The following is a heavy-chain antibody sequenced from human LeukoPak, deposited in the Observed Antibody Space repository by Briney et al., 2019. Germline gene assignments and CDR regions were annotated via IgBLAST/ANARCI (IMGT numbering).Heavy chain of an antibody. V-gene: IGHV3-21*01. CDR1: GFTFSSYS. Sequence: GGSLRLSCAASGFTFSSYSMNWVRQAPGKGLEWVSSISSSSYIYYADSVKGRFTISRDNAKNSLYLQMNSLRAEDTAVYYCARDGDIVVVPAAPDAFDIWGQGTTVTVSS. D-gene: IGHD2-2*01. CDR3: ARDGDIVVVPAAPDAFDI. CDR2: ISSSSYI. J-gene: IGHJ3*02.